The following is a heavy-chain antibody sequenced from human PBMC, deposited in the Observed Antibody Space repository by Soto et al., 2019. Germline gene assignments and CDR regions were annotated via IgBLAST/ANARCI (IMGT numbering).Heavy chain of an antibody. V-gene: IGHV4-28*01. J-gene: IGHJ4*02. Sequence: QVQLQESGPGLVKPSDTLSLTCAVSGYSISSSNWWGWIRQPPGKGLEWIGYIYYSGTTYYNPSLKSRVTMSVDTSKTQCSLKLTSVTAVDTAVYYCARREIQGPIDYWGQGPLVTVSS. CDR2: IYYSGTT. CDR3: ARREIQGPIDY. CDR1: GYSISSSNW. D-gene: IGHD1-26*01.